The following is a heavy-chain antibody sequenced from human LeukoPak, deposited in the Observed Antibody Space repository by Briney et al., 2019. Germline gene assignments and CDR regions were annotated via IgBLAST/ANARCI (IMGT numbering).Heavy chain of an antibody. CDR1: GYTFTGYY. Sequence: EASVKVSCKASGYTFTGYYMHWVRQAPGQGLEWMGWINPNSGGTNYAQKFQGRVTMTRDTSISTAYMELSRLRSDDTAVYYCAADAPSYCSGGSCYSAFAFDIWGQGTMVTVSS. V-gene: IGHV1-2*02. D-gene: IGHD2-15*01. CDR3: AADAPSYCSGGSCYSAFAFDI. J-gene: IGHJ3*02. CDR2: INPNSGGT.